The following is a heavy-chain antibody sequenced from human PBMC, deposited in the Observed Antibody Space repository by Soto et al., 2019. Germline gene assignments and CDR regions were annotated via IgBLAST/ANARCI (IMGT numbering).Heavy chain of an antibody. V-gene: IGHV1-69*01. CDR1: GGTFSSYA. D-gene: IGHD2-2*01. Sequence: QVQLVQSGAEVKKPGSSVKVSCKASGGTFSSYAISWVRQAPGQGLEWMGGIIPIFGTANYAQKFQGRVTITADDSTSTAYMEPSSLRSEDTAVYYCARLGGYCSSTSCPLYYYYGMDVWGQGTTVTVSS. CDR2: IIPIFGTA. CDR3: ARLGGYCSSTSCPLYYYYGMDV. J-gene: IGHJ6*02.